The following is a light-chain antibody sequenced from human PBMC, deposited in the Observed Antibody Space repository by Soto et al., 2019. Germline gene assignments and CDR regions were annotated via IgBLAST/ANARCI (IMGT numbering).Light chain of an antibody. J-gene: IGLJ1*01. CDR1: SSDVGGYNY. CDR3: SSYTSSRSYV. V-gene: IGLV2-14*01. Sequence: QSVLTQPASVSGSPGQSITLSCTGTSSDVGGYNYVSWYQQHPGKAPKLMIYDVSNRPSGVSNRFSGSKSGNTAFLTISGLQAEDEADYYCSSYTSSRSYVFGTGTKSPS. CDR2: DVS.